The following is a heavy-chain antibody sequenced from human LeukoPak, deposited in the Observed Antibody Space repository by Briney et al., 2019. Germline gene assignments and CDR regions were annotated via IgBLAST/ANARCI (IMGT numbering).Heavy chain of an antibody. Sequence: GGSLRLSCAASGFTSNTYAMSWVRQAPGKGLEWVSYISHTGTTTMYGDSVQGRFTVSRDNANNLLFLQMNSLRAEDTAVYFCVRTARLIDYWGQGTLVTVSS. J-gene: IGHJ4*02. CDR1: GFTSNTYA. D-gene: IGHD3-3*01. CDR3: VRTARLIDY. CDR2: ISHTGTTT. V-gene: IGHV3-11*01.